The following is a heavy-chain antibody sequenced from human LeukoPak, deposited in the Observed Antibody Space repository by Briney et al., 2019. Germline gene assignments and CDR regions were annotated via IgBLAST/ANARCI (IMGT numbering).Heavy chain of an antibody. CDR3: ARDGQLYYDYVWGSYLDY. CDR1: GFTFSSYA. D-gene: IGHD3-16*02. Sequence: GGSLRLSCAASGFTFSSYAIHWVRQAPAKGLEWVAVISYDGSNKYYADSVKGRFTISRDNSKNTLYLQMNSLRAEDTAVYYCARDGQLYYDYVWGSYLDYWGQGTLVTVSS. V-gene: IGHV3-30-3*01. J-gene: IGHJ4*02. CDR2: ISYDGSNK.